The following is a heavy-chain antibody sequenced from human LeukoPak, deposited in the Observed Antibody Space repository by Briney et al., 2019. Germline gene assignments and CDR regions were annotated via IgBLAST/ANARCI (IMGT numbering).Heavy chain of an antibody. D-gene: IGHD2-21*01. J-gene: IGHJ4*02. CDR2: MNPNNGNT. Sequence: ASVKVSCKTTGYTFTNYDINWVRQVTGQGLEWMGWMNPNNGNTGYAQKFQGRVTMTRATSISTAYMELSSLTFEDTAVYYCTRSVRNGHIDYWGQGTLITASS. V-gene: IGHV1-8*01. CDR3: TRSVRNGHIDY. CDR1: GYTFTNYD.